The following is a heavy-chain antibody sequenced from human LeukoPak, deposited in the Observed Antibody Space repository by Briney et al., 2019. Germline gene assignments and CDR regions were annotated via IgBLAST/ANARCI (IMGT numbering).Heavy chain of an antibody. CDR1: GFTFSSYS. CDR3: ARDSPLLTV. J-gene: IGHJ4*02. D-gene: IGHD3-9*01. V-gene: IGHV3-21*04. Sequence: GGSLRLSCAASGFTFSSYSMNWVRQAPGKGLEWVSSISSSSSYIYYADSVKGRFTISRDNSKNTLYLQMKSLRAEDTATYYCARDSPLLTVWGQGTLVTVSS. CDR2: ISSSSSYI.